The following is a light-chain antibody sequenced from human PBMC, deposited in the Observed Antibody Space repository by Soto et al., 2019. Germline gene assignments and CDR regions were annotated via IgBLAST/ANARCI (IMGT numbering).Light chain of an antibody. V-gene: IGLV2-23*01. CDR2: EGS. CDR3: CSYAGSNTFV. Sequence: QSVLTQPASVSGSPGQSITISCTGTSSDVGSYNLVSWYQHHPGKAPKLMIYEGSKRPSGVSNRFSGSKSGNTASLTISGLQAEDEADYFCCSYAGSNTFVSGTGTKVTVL. CDR1: SSDVGSYNL. J-gene: IGLJ1*01.